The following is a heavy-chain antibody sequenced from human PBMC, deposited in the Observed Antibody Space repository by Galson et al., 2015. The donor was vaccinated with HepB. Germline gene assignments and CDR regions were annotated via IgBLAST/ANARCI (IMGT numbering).Heavy chain of an antibody. D-gene: IGHD6-13*01. CDR2: ISSSSSTI. CDR3: AKEGPGSSSWSVDY. J-gene: IGHJ4*02. V-gene: IGHV3-48*01. CDR1: GFTFSSYS. Sequence: SLRLSCAASGFTFSSYSMNWVRQAPGKGLEWVSYISSSSSTIYYADSVKGRFTISRDNAKNSLYLQMNSLRAEDTAVYYCAKEGPGSSSWSVDYWGQGTLVTVSS.